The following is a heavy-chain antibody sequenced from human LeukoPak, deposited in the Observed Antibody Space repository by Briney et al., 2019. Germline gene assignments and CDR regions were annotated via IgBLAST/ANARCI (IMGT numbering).Heavy chain of an antibody. CDR2: IYHSGST. CDR1: GYSISSGYY. D-gene: IGHD3-10*01. Sequence: SETLSLTCTASGYSISSGYYWGWIRQPPGKGLEWIGSIYHSGSTYYNPPLKSRVTISVDTSKNQFSLKLSSVTAADTAVYYCAREHGLVVRGEGGIDYWGQGTLVTVSS. CDR3: AREHGLVVRGEGGIDY. J-gene: IGHJ4*02. V-gene: IGHV4-38-2*02.